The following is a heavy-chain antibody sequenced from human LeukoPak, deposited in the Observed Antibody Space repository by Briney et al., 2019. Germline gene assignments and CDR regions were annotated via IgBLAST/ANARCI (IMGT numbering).Heavy chain of an antibody. Sequence: GGSLRLSCSASGFTFSIYAMNWVRQAPGKGLEWVSTIRDSGSSTYYADSVKGRFTISRDNSKNTLYLQMNSLRAEDTAVYYCAKVGGDSGWYFDYWGQGTLVTVSS. J-gene: IGHJ4*02. CDR1: GFTFSIYA. CDR2: IRDSGSST. D-gene: IGHD6-19*01. V-gene: IGHV3-23*01. CDR3: AKVGGDSGWYFDY.